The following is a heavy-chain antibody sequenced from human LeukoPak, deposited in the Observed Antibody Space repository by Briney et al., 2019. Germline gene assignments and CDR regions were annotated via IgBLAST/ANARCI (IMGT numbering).Heavy chain of an antibody. CDR3: ARIPDYYDSSGYFRN. CDR2: IYSGGST. Sequence: QPGGSLRLSCAASGFTFSSYAMSWVRQAPGKGLEWVSVIYSGGSTYYADSVKGRFTISRDNSKNTLYLQMNSLRAEDTAVYYCARIPDYYDSSGYFRNWGQGTLVTVSS. V-gene: IGHV3-53*01. D-gene: IGHD3-22*01. CDR1: GFTFSSYA. J-gene: IGHJ4*02.